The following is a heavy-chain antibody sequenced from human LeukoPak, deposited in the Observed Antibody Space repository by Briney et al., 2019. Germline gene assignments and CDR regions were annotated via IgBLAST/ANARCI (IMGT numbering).Heavy chain of an antibody. CDR1: GGSISSYY. D-gene: IGHD4-23*01. J-gene: IGHJ4*02. V-gene: IGHV4-59*01. Sequence: SETLSLTCTVSGGSISSYYWSWIRQPPGKGLEWIGNIYYSRSTNYNPSLKSRVTISVDTSKNQFSLKLSSVTAADTAVYYCAREAITNRTVVWGQGTLVTVSA. CDR3: AREAITNRTVV. CDR2: IYYSRST.